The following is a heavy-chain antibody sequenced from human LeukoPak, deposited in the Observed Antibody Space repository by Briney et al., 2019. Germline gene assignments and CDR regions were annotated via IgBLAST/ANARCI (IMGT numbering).Heavy chain of an antibody. CDR1: GGSFSGYY. CDR2: INHSGST. Sequence: SETLSLTCAVYGGSFSGYYWSWIRQPPGKGLEWIWEINHSGSTNYNPSLKSRVTISVDTSKNQFSLKLSSVTAADTAVYYCARVALYSSSWYSRADYFDYWGQGTLVTVSS. V-gene: IGHV4-34*01. D-gene: IGHD6-13*01. CDR3: ARVALYSSSWYSRADYFDY. J-gene: IGHJ4*02.